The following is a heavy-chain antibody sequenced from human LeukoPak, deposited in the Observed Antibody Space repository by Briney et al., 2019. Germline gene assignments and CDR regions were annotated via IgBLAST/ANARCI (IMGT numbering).Heavy chain of an antibody. CDR2: IYYSGST. J-gene: IGHJ5*02. CDR1: GGSIGSGDYY. Sequence: NSSQTLSLTCTVSGGSIGSGDYYWSWIRQPPGKGLEWIGYIYYSGSTYYNPSLKSRVTISVDTSKNQFSLKLSSVTAADTAVYYCARYCSGGSCYPRTFDPWGQGTLVTVSS. CDR3: ARYCSGGSCYPRTFDP. D-gene: IGHD2-15*01. V-gene: IGHV4-30-4*01.